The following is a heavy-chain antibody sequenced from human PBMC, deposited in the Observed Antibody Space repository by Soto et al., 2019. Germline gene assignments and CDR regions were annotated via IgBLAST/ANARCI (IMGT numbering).Heavy chain of an antibody. J-gene: IGHJ4*02. V-gene: IGHV1-46*01. CDR2: ISPSGGGT. CDR1: GFTFTSYC. Sequence: QVQLVQSGAEVKKPGASVKVSCKTSGFTFTSYCMHWVRQAPGQGLEWMGIISPSGGGTSYAQKFQGRVTMTRDTSTSTAYMEMSSLRYEDTAMYYCATYYCAREGSSGWPFDYWGQGTLVTVSS. CDR3: ATYYCAREGSSGWPFDY. D-gene: IGHD6-19*01.